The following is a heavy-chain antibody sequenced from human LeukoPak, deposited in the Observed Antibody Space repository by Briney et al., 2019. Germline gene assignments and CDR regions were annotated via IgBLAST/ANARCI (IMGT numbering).Heavy chain of an antibody. Sequence: SETLSLTCAVYGGSFRGYYWSWIRQPPGKGLDWIGEINHSGSTNYNPSLKSRVTISVDTSKNQFSLKLSSVTAADTAVYYCARGRPPVLRYLAPGAQLYAFDIWGQGTMVTVSS. CDR3: ARGRPPVLRYLAPGAQLYAFDI. CDR2: INHSGST. CDR1: GGSFRGYY. J-gene: IGHJ3*02. V-gene: IGHV4-34*01. D-gene: IGHD3-9*01.